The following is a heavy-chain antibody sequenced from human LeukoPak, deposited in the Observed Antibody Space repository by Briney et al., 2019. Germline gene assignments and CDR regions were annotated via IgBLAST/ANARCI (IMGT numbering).Heavy chain of an antibody. CDR2: IYYSGST. J-gene: IGHJ4*02. V-gene: IGHV4-61*08. D-gene: IGHD2-21*01. Sequence: PSETLSLTCTVSGGSISSGGYYWSWIRQHPGKGLEWIGYIYYSGSTNYNPSLKSRVTISVDTSKNQFSLKLTSVTAADTAVYYCTRHYSPIGYWGQGTPVTVSS. CDR3: TRHYSPIGY. CDR1: GGSISSGGYY.